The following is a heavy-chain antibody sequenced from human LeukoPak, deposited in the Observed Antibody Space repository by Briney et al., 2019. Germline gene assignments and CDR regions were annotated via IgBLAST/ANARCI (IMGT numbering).Heavy chain of an antibody. J-gene: IGHJ5*02. CDR1: GYAIRSGYY. Sequence: PSETLSLTCTVSGYAIRSGYYWGWIRQPPGKGLEWIGSVHQSGTTYYNSTLKSRVTISVDTSKNQFSLNLSSVTAADTAVYYCARDRIVVVPAAAMNMGHAWFDPWGQGTLVTVSS. V-gene: IGHV4-38-2*02. CDR2: VHQSGTT. D-gene: IGHD2-2*01. CDR3: ARDRIVVVPAAAMNMGHAWFDP.